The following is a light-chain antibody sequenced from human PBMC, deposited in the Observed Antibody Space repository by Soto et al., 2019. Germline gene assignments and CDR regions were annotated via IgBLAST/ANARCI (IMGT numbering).Light chain of an antibody. CDR2: TNN. CDR3: AAWDDSLNGYV. Sequence: QSVLTQPPSASGTPGQRVTISCSGRTSNIGSNTVNWYQQLPGTAPKILIYTNNQRPSGVPDRFSCSKSGTSASLAISGLQSEDEADYYCAAWDDSLNGYVFGTGTKLTVL. V-gene: IGLV1-44*01. CDR1: TSNIGSNT. J-gene: IGLJ1*01.